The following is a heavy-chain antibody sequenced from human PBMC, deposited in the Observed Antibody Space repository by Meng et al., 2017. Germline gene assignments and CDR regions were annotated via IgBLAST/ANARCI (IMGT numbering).Heavy chain of an antibody. CDR2: IWYDGSNK. V-gene: IGHV3-33*01. D-gene: IGHD3-10*01. J-gene: IGHJ4*02. CDR1: GVTFRSYG. CDR3: ARDGVEVRGVSLDY. Sequence: QAPPVEAGGGVVQPGRSLSLSWAASGVTFRSYGMHWVRQAPGKGLEWVAVIWYDGSNKYYADSVKGRFTISRDNSKNTLYLQMNSLRAEDTAVYYCARDGVEVRGVSLDYWGQGTLVTVSS.